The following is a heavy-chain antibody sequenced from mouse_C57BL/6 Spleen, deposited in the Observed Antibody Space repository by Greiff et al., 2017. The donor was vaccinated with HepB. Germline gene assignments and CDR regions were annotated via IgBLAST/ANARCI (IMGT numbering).Heavy chain of an antibody. D-gene: IGHD1-1*01. V-gene: IGHV1-22*01. CDR1: GYTFTDYN. CDR3: ARSYYGSSYYYAMDY. CDR2: INPNNGGT. J-gene: IGHJ4*01. Sequence: EVQLQQSGPELVKPGASVKMSCKASGYTFTDYNMHWVKQSHGKSLEWIGYINPNNGGTSYNQKFKGKATLTVHKSSSTAYMELRSLTSEESAVYYCARSYYGSSYYYAMDYWGQGTSVTVSA.